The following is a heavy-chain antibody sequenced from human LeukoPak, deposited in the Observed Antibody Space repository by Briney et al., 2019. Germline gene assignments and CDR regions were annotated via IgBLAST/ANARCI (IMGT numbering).Heavy chain of an antibody. D-gene: IGHD6-13*01. CDR1: GFIFSSYG. V-gene: IGHV3-30*02. CDR2: IRYDGSNK. Sequence: PGGSLRLSCAASGFIFSSYGMHWVRQAPGKGLEWVAFIRYDGSNKYYADSVKGRFTISRDDSRNTLYLQMNSLRAEDTAVYYCAKGEAAAGTSAPFDPWGQGTLVTVSS. J-gene: IGHJ5*02. CDR3: AKGEAAAGTSAPFDP.